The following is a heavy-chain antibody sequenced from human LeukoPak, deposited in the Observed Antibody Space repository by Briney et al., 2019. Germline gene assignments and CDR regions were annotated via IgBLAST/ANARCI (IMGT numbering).Heavy chain of an antibody. CDR1: GFTFSSFA. CDR3: ARDGPYYYDSSGYYSPEFDY. V-gene: IGHV3-30*04. Sequence: GGSLRLSCAASGFTFSSFAMHWVRQAPGKGLEWVAFISYVARETYYADSVKGRFTISRDNSKDMVYLQMNSLRAEDTAVYYCARDGPYYYDSSGYYSPEFDYWGQGTLVTVSS. D-gene: IGHD3-22*01. CDR2: ISYVARET. J-gene: IGHJ4*02.